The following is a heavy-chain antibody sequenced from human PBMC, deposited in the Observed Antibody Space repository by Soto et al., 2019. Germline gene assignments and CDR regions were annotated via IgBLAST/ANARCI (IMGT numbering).Heavy chain of an antibody. CDR1: GGTFSSYT. D-gene: IGHD6-13*01. J-gene: IGHJ4*02. CDR3: ATRHSSSWSYFDY. CDR2: IIPILGIA. V-gene: IGHV1-69*02. Sequence: QVQLVQSGAEVKKPGSSVKVSCKASGGTFSSYTISWVRQAPGQGLEWMGRIIPILGIANYAQKFQGRVTITADKSTSTAYMELSSLRSEDTAVYYCATRHSSSWSYFDYWGQGTLVTVSS.